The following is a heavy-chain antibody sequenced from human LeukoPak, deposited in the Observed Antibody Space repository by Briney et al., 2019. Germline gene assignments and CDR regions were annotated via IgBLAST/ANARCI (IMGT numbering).Heavy chain of an antibody. J-gene: IGHJ3*02. CDR2: IYPGDSDT. D-gene: IGHD4-23*01. V-gene: IGHV5-51*01. Sequence: KAGESLKISCKGSGYSFTTYWIAWVRQMPGKGLEWMGIIYPGDSDTTYSPSFQGQVTISADKSISTAYLQWNSLKASDTAMYYCARRRWADAFDIWGQGTMVTVSS. CDR1: GYSFTTYW. CDR3: ARRRWADAFDI.